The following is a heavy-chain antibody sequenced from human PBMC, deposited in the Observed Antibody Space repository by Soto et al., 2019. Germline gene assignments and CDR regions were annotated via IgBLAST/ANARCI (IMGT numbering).Heavy chain of an antibody. CDR1: GFTFSTYA. D-gene: IGHD2-2*01. CDR3: AKAQDIVVVPAAMPVGY. J-gene: IGHJ4*01. CDR2: ISGRGGTT. V-gene: IGHV3-23*01. Sequence: GGSLRLSCAASGFTFSTYAMSWFRQAPGKGLEWVSAISGRGGTTYYADSVKGRFTISRDNSKNTLYLQMNSLRAEDTAVYYCAKAQDIVVVPAAMPVGYWGQGTLVTVSS.